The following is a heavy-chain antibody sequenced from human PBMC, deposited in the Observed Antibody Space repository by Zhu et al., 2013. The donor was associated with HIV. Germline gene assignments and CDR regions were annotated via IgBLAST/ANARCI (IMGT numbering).Heavy chain of an antibody. V-gene: IGHV1-69*01. CDR2: IIPIFATA. CDR1: GGTFSSYA. Sequence: QVQLVQSGAEVKKPGSSVKVSCKAPGGTFSSYAISWVRQAPGQGLEWMGGIIPIFATANYAQKFQGRVTITADESTSTAYMELSSLRSEDTAVYYCARGGEVAGYRGYWSFDLVGPGTRGHCLL. J-gene: IGHJ2*01. D-gene: IGHD6-19*01. CDR3: ARGGEVAGYRGYWSFDL.